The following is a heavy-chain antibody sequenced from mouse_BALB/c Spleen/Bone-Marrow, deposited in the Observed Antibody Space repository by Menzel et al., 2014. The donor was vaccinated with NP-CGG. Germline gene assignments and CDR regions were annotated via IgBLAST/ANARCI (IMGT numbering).Heavy chain of an antibody. CDR2: IDPYDSET. CDR1: GYTFTNYW. D-gene: IGHD1-1*01. V-gene: IGHV1-52*01. Sequence: QVQLQQPGAELVRPGASVKLSCKASGYTFTNYWMNWVKQRPEQGLEWIGRIDPYDSETHSNQKFKDKAILTVDKSSSTAYMQLSSLTSEDSAVYYCARWGTTVVDYFDVWGAGTTVTVSS. J-gene: IGHJ1*02. CDR3: ARWGTTVVDYFDV.